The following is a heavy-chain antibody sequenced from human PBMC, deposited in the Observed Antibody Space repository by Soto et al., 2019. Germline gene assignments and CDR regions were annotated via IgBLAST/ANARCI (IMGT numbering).Heavy chain of an antibody. CDR3: ARASSRWGSDAAH. CDR1: GFSVSGNY. J-gene: IGHJ4*02. CDR2: IYSGGST. D-gene: IGHD7-27*01. Sequence: EVQVVESGGGLIQPGGSLRLSCAASGFSVSGNYMGWVRQAPGKGLEWVSAIYSGGSTYYADSVKGRFTISRDNSKNTLYLQMNSLRAEETAVYYCARASSRWGSDAAHWGQGTLVTVSS. V-gene: IGHV3-53*01.